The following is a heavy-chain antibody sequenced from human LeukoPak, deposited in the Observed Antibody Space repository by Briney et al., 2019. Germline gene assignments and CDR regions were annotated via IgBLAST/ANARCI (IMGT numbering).Heavy chain of an antibody. D-gene: IGHD6-19*01. Sequence: GGSLRLSCAASGFTFDDYTMHWVRQAPGKGLEWVSLISWDGGSTYYADSVKGRFTISRDNAKNSLYLQMNSLRAEDTAVYYCARHAPTSSAFDYWGQGTLVTVSS. V-gene: IGHV3-43*01. J-gene: IGHJ4*02. CDR3: ARHAPTSSAFDY. CDR2: ISWDGGST. CDR1: GFTFDDYT.